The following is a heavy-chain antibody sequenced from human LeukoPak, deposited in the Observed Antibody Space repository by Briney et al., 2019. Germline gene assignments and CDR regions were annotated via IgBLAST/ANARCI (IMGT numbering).Heavy chain of an antibody. CDR1: GYTFTGYY. J-gene: IGHJ4*02. CDR2: VYPHSGGT. D-gene: IGHD4-17*01. Sequence: AASVKVSCKASGYTFTGYYMHWVRQAPGQGLEWMGWVYPHSGGTNYAQKFQGRVTMTRDTSISTAYMELSRLRSDDTAVYFCFSGDNFDSWGQGTLVTVSS. CDR3: FSGDNFDS. V-gene: IGHV1-2*02.